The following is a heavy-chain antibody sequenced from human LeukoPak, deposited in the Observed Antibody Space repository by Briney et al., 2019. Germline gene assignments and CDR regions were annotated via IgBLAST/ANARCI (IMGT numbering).Heavy chain of an antibody. Sequence: GGSLRLSCAASGFTFSSYGMHWVRQAPGKGLEWVAVISYDGSNKYYADSVKGRFTISRDNSKNTLYLQMNSLRAEDTAVYYCARVGSSGWYIISGKNCLDYWGQGTLVTVSS. CDR3: ARVGSSGWYIISGKNCLDY. CDR2: ISYDGSNK. J-gene: IGHJ4*02. CDR1: GFTFSSYG. V-gene: IGHV3-30*03. D-gene: IGHD6-19*01.